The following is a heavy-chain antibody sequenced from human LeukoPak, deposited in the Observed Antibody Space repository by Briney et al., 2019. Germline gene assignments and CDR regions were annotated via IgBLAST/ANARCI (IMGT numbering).Heavy chain of an antibody. J-gene: IGHJ4*02. CDR2: IYSGGST. Sequence: GGSLRLSCAASGFTVSSNYMSWVRQAPGKGLEWVSVIYSGGSTYYADSVKGRFTISRDNSKNTLYLQMNSLRAEDTAVYYCGRSDYYGSGSYSADYWGQGTLVTVSS. CDR1: GFTVSSNY. V-gene: IGHV3-53*01. CDR3: GRSDYYGSGSYSADY. D-gene: IGHD3-10*01.